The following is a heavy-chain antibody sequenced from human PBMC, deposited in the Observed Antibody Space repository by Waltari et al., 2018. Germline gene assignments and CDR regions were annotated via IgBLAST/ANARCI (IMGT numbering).Heavy chain of an antibody. CDR1: GYSISSGYY. CDR3: ARDLVANWFDP. V-gene: IGHV4-38-2*02. Sequence: QVQLQESGPGLVKPSETLSLTCTVSGYSISSGYYWGWIRQPPGKGLEWIGSIYHSGSTYYNPSLKSRVTISVDTSKNQCSLKLSSVTAADTAVYYCARDLVANWFDPWGQGTLVTVSS. J-gene: IGHJ5*02. D-gene: IGHD2-2*01. CDR2: IYHSGST.